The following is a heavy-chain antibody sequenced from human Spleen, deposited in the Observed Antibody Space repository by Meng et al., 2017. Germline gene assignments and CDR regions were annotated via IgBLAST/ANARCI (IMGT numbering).Heavy chain of an antibody. D-gene: IGHD6-25*01. J-gene: IGHJ4*02. CDR1: GYNFADYY. CDR2: INPKSGDT. V-gene: IGHV1-2*06. Sequence: VQSGAEVNKPGASGKVSCKPSGYNFADYYIHWVRRAPGQGLEWMGRINPKSGDTHYAQKFQARVTMTGDTSISTAYMELSGLRSDDTAMYYCARDEDISAAGKLFGDYWGQGTLVTVSS. CDR3: ARDEDISAAGKLFGDY.